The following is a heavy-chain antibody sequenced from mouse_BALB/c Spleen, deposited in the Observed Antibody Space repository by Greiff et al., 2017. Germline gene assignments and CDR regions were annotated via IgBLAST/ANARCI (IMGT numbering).Heavy chain of an antibody. CDR1: GFTFSNYW. J-gene: IGHJ3*01. CDR3: TRNYGNAWFAY. V-gene: IGHV6-6*02. Sequence: EVMLVESGGGLVQPGGSMKLSCVASGFTFSNYWMNWVRQSPEKGLEWVAEIRLKSNNYATHYAESVKGRFTISRDDSKSSVYLQMNNLRAEDTGIYYCTRNYGNAWFAYWGQGTLVTVSA. CDR2: IRLKSNNYAT. D-gene: IGHD2-1*01.